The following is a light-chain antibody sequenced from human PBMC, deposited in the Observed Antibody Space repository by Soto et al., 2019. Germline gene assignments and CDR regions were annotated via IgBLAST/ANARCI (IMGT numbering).Light chain of an antibody. CDR1: SSNIGSNT. J-gene: IGLJ2*01. Sequence: QSVLTQPPSASGTPGQRVTICCSGSSSNIGSNTVNWYQQLPGTAPKLLIYSNNQRPSGVPDRFSGSKSGTSASLAVSGLQSEDEADYYCASWDHSLNGLNIGGGTKLTVL. CDR2: SNN. V-gene: IGLV1-44*01. CDR3: ASWDHSLNGLN.